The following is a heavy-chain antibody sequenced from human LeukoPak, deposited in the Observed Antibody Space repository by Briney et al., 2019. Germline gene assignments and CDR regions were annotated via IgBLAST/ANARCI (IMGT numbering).Heavy chain of an antibody. V-gene: IGHV1-2*02. Sequence: ASVKVSCKASGYTFTGYYMHWVRQAPGQGLEWMGWINPNSGGTNYAQKFQGRVTMTRDTSISTAYMELSRLRSDDTAVYYCARDQRYCSGGSCYPDWFDPWGQGTLVTVSS. CDR2: INPNSGGT. CDR3: ARDQRYCSGGSCYPDWFDP. CDR1: GYTFTGYY. J-gene: IGHJ5*02. D-gene: IGHD2-15*01.